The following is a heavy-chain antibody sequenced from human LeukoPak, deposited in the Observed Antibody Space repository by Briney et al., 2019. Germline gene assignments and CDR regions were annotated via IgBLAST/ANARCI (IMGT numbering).Heavy chain of an antibody. CDR2: INHSGST. Sequence: PSETLSLPCAVYGGSFSGYYWSWIRQPPGKGLEWIGEINHSGSTNYNPSLKSRVTISVDTSKNQFSLKLSSVTAADTAVYYCARGGYEFWSGYYTGRFWFDPWGQGTLVTVSS. V-gene: IGHV4-34*01. J-gene: IGHJ5*02. CDR3: ARGGYEFWSGYYTGRFWFDP. CDR1: GGSFSGYY. D-gene: IGHD3-3*01.